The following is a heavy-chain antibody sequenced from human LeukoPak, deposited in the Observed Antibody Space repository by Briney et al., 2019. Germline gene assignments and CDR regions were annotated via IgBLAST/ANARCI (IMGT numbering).Heavy chain of an antibody. J-gene: IGHJ4*02. Sequence: LRLSCAVSGFTFDDYAMHWVRQVPGKGLEWVSGINWNSDSIGYADSVKGRFTTSRDNAKNSLYLQMNSLRAEDTAFYYCAINGGGDSGYGNFDYWGQGTLVTVSS. D-gene: IGHD5-12*01. CDR3: AINGGGDSGYGNFDY. CDR1: GFTFDDYA. CDR2: INWNSDSI. V-gene: IGHV3-9*01.